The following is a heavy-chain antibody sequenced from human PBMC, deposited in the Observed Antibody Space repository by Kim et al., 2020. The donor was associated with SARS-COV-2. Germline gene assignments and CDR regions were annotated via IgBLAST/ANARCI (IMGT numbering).Heavy chain of an antibody. J-gene: IGHJ4*02. D-gene: IGHD1-26*01. CDR3: ARLRGGSLFDF. V-gene: IGHV4-34*13. Sequence: STNSNPSLKGRVTISVDTSKNQFSLRVSSVTAADTAVFYCARLRGGSLFDFWGQGTLVTVSS. CDR2: ST.